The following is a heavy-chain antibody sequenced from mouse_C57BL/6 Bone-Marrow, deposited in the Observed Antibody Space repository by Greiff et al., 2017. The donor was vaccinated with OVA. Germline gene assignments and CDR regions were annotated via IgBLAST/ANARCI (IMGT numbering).Heavy chain of an antibody. D-gene: IGHD2-3*01. J-gene: IGHJ2*01. CDR1: GFTFSSYA. CDR3: ARESDGYYFDY. Sequence: EVQGVESGGGLVKPGGSLKLSCAASGFTFSSYAMSWVRQTPEKRLEWVATISDGGSYTYYPDNVKGRFTISRDNAKNNLYLQMSHLKSEDTAMYYCARESDGYYFDYWGQGTTLTVSS. CDR2: ISDGGSYT. V-gene: IGHV5-4*01.